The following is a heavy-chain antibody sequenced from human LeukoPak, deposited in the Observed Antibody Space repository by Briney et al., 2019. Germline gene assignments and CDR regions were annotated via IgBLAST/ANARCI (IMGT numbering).Heavy chain of an antibody. J-gene: IGHJ4*02. CDR1: GFTFSSYE. Sequence: SGGSLRLSCAASGFTFSSYEMNWVRQAPGKGLEWVSYISTSGSTMYYADSVKGRFTMSRDNAKKSLHLQMNSLRAEDTAVYYCARDLGAPHDYWGQGTLVTVSS. V-gene: IGHV3-48*03. CDR3: ARDLGAPHDY. D-gene: IGHD1-26*01. CDR2: ISTSGSTM.